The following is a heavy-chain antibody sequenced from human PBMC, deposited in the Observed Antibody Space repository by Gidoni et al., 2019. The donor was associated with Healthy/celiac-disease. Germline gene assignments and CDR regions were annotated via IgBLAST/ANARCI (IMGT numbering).Heavy chain of an antibody. D-gene: IGHD5-12*01. Sequence: EVQLVESGGGLVQPGGSLRLSCPASGFTFLSYAMHWVRQALGKGLEYVSAISSNGGSTYYANSVKGRFTIPRDNSKNTLYLQMGSLRAEDMAVYYCARSGLRVEYYYYGMDVWGQGTTVTVSS. CDR1: GFTFLSYA. CDR3: ARSGLRVEYYYYGMDV. CDR2: ISSNGGST. V-gene: IGHV3-64*01. J-gene: IGHJ6*02.